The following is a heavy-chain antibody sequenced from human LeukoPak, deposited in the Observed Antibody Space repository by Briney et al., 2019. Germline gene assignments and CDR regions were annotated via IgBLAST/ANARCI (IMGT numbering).Heavy chain of an antibody. Sequence: SETLSLTCAVYGGSFSGYYWSWIRQPPGKGLEWIGEINHSGSTNYNPSLKSRVTISVDTSKNQFSLKLSSVTAADTAVYYCAGSIRRSATLDYWGQGTLVTVSS. D-gene: IGHD1-26*01. CDR3: AGSIRRSATLDY. CDR1: GGSFSGYY. CDR2: INHSGST. V-gene: IGHV4-34*01. J-gene: IGHJ4*02.